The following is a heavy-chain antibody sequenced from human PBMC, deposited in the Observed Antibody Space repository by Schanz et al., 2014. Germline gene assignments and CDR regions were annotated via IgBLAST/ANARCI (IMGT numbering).Heavy chain of an antibody. CDR3: ARPPHDSSGYYPFDY. V-gene: IGHV3-23*04. D-gene: IGHD3-22*01. J-gene: IGHJ4*02. CDR2: ISGSGGST. Sequence: VQVVQSGGGLVKPGGFLRLSCAASGFTFSSHWMHWVRQVPGKGLVWVSAISGSGGSTYYADSVKGRFTISRDNSKNSLYLQMNSLRAEDTAVYYCARPPHDSSGYYPFDYWGQGTLVTVSS. CDR1: GFTFSSHW.